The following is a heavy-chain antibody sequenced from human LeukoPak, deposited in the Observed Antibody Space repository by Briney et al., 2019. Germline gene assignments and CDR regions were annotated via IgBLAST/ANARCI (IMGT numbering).Heavy chain of an antibody. J-gene: IGHJ4*02. CDR1: GYTFTGYY. CDR2: VNPNSGGT. V-gene: IGHV1-2*02. D-gene: IGHD6-6*01. Sequence: ASVKVSCKASGYTFTGYYMHWVRQAPGQGLEWMGWVNPNSGGTNYAQKFQGRVTMTRDTSISTAYMELSRLRSDDTAVYYCAREGYSSSSPEVYYFDYWGQGTLVTVSS. CDR3: AREGYSSSSPEVYYFDY.